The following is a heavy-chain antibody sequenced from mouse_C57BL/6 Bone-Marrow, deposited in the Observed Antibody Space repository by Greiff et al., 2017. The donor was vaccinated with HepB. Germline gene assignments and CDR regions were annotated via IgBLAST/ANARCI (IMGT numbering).Heavy chain of an antibody. CDR1: GFTFSDYG. V-gene: IGHV5-17*01. CDR2: ISSGSSTI. Sequence: EVQVVESGGGLVKPGGSLKLSCAASGFTFSDYGMHWVRQAPEKGLEWVAYISSGSSTIYYADTVKGRCTISRDNARNTLFLQMTSLRSEDTAMYYCARLPVPWYFDVWGTGTTVTVSS. J-gene: IGHJ1*03. CDR3: ARLPVPWYFDV.